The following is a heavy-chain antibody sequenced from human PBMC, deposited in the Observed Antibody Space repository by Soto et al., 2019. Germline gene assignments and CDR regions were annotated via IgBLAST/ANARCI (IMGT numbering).Heavy chain of an antibody. Sequence: QVQLVESGGDVVQPGRSLRLSCAASGFTFSSYAMHWVRQAPGKGLEWVAVISYDGNDESYTDSVKGRFTISRDTSKNTLYLQMNSLRPEDTAVYYCAKDRTSNFWSAYFDSWGQGTLIAVSS. D-gene: IGHD3-3*01. CDR2: ISYDGNDE. CDR1: GFTFSSYA. CDR3: AKDRTSNFWSAYFDS. J-gene: IGHJ4*02. V-gene: IGHV3-30-3*01.